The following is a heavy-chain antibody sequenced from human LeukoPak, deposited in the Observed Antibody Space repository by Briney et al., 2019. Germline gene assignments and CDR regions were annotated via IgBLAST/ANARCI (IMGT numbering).Heavy chain of an antibody. CDR1: GYTLTELS. Sequence: GASVKVSCKVSGYTLTELSMHWVRQAPGKGLEWMGGFDPEDGETIYAQKFQGRVTMTRDTSISTAYMELSRLRSDDTAVYYCARGITGVYYYYYMDVWGKGTTVTVSS. CDR2: FDPEDGET. D-gene: IGHD1-14*01. V-gene: IGHV1-24*01. CDR3: ARGITGVYYYYYMDV. J-gene: IGHJ6*03.